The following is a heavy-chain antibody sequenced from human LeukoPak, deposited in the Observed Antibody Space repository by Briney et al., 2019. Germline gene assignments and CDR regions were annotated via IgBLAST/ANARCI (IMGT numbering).Heavy chain of an antibody. Sequence: PGGSLRLSCAASGFTFSSYAMHWVRQAPGKGLEYVSAISSNGGSTYYANSVKGRFTISRDNSKNALYLQMGSLRAEDMAVYYCARARADYWGQGTLVTVSS. CDR1: GFTFSSYA. J-gene: IGHJ4*02. CDR3: ARARADY. CDR2: ISSNGGST. V-gene: IGHV3-64*01.